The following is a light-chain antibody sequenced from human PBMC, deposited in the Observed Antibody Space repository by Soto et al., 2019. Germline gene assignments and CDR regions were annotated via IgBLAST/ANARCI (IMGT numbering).Light chain of an antibody. J-gene: IGKJ4*01. Sequence: EIVMTQSPATLSVSPGDRATLSCRASQSVSSNLAWYQQKPGQAPRLLIYGASTRATGIPARFSGSVSGTEFTLTLSSLQSEDFAVNYCQQYNNWPPLTFGGGTKVEI. CDR3: QQYNNWPPLT. V-gene: IGKV3-15*01. CDR2: GAS. CDR1: QSVSSN.